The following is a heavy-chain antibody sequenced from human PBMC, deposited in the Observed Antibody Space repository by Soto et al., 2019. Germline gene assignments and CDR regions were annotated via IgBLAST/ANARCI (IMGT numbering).Heavy chain of an antibody. D-gene: IGHD1-1*01. J-gene: IGHJ4*02. Sequence: QVQLVESGGGVVQPGRSLRLSCAASGFTISNFAMQWVRQAPGKGLEWVALTSYDGGKEYYAESVKGRFTISRDNSKNTLDLQRNSLRAEDTAFYYCVSLADYWGQGTLVTVSS. CDR2: TSYDGGKE. CDR3: VSLADY. V-gene: IGHV3-30*04. CDR1: GFTISNFA.